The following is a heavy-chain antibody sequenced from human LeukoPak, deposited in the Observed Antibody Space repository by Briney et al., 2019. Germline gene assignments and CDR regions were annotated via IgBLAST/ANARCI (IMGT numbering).Heavy chain of an antibody. D-gene: IGHD6-13*01. CDR2: ISDSGDST. CDR1: GFTFRSYA. J-gene: IGHJ4*02. CDR3: VKEFTRVFIAAARVRYFDC. Sequence: HPGGSLRLSCAASGFTFRSYAMNWVRQAPGKGLEWVSVISDSGDSTYYADSVKGRFTISRDNSKNTLYLQLSSLRAEDTAVYYCVKEFTRVFIAAARVRYFDCWGQGALVTVSS. V-gene: IGHV3-23*01.